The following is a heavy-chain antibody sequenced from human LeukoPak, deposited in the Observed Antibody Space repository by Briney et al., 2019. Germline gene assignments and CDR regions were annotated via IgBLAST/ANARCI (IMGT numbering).Heavy chain of an antibody. CDR2: IYYSGST. CDR1: GGSISSYY. D-gene: IGHD3-22*01. Sequence: SETLSLTCTVSGGSISSYYWSWIRQPPGKGPEWIGYIYYSGSTNYNPSLKSRVTISVDTSKNQFSLKLSSVTAADTAVYYCARGVTYYYDSSGYYYADWFDPWGQGTLVTVSS. V-gene: IGHV4-59*01. J-gene: IGHJ5*02. CDR3: ARGVTYYYDSSGYYYADWFDP.